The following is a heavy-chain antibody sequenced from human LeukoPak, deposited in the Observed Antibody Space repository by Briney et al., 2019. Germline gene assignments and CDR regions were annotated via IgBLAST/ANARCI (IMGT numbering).Heavy chain of an antibody. V-gene: IGHV4-59*01. Sequence: SETLSLTCTVSGGSISSYYWSWIRQPPRKGLEWIGYIYYSGSTNYNPSLKSRVTISVDTSKNQFSLKLSSVTAADTAVYYCARDSSGWYHWFDPWGQGTLVTVSS. J-gene: IGHJ5*02. CDR1: GGSISSYY. CDR2: IYYSGST. CDR3: ARDSSGWYHWFDP. D-gene: IGHD6-19*01.